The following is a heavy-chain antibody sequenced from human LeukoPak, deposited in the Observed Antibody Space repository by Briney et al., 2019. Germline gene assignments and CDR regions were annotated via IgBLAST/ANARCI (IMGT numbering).Heavy chain of an antibody. D-gene: IGHD2-2*01. CDR2: IYSGGGT. V-gene: IGHV3-66*01. Sequence: PGGPLDPSVEAPGLPSNTYKMTWAGQAQGEGLEWVSVIYSGGGTYYADSVKGRFTTSRDNSKNTLYLHMNSLRAEDTAVYYCAREPAARGYWGQGTLVTVSS. J-gene: IGHJ4*02. CDR1: GLPSNTYK. CDR3: AREPAARGY.